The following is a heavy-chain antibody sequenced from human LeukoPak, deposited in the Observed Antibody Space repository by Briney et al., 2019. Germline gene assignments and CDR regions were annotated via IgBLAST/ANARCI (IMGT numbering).Heavy chain of an antibody. CDR2: MNPNSGNT. D-gene: IGHD6-19*01. CDR1: GYTFTSYD. Sequence: ASVRVSCKASGYTFTSYDINWVRQATGQGLEWMGWMNPNSGNTGYAQKFQGRVTMTRNTSISTAYMELSSLRSEDTAVYYCARTKPTRGGCRKNWFDPWGQGTLVTVSS. V-gene: IGHV1-8*01. CDR3: ARTKPTRGGCRKNWFDP. J-gene: IGHJ5*02.